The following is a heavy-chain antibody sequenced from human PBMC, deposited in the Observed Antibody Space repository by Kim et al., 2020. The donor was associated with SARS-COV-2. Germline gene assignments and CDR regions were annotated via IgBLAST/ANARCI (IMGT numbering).Heavy chain of an antibody. J-gene: IGHJ6*01. Sequence: SETLSLTCAVYGGSFSGYYWSWIRQPPGKGLEWIGEINHSGSTNYNPSLKSRVTISVDTSKNQFSLKLSSVTAADTAVYYCARGPDSSSWYRPIRRYYYG. CDR1: GGSFSGYY. CDR3: ARGPDSSSWYRPIRRYYYG. V-gene: IGHV4-34*01. CDR2: INHSGST. D-gene: IGHD6-13*01.